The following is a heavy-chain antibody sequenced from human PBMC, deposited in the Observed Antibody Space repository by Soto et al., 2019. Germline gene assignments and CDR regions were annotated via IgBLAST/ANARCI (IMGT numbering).Heavy chain of an antibody. V-gene: IGHV1-69*13. Sequence: GASVKVSCKASGGTFSSYAISWVRQAPGQGLERMGGIIPIFGTANYAQKFQGRVTITADESTSTAYMELSSLSSEDTAVYYCARDESDSSGYLYYYYGMDVWGQGTTVTVSS. J-gene: IGHJ6*02. CDR3: ARDESDSSGYLYYYYGMDV. CDR2: IIPIFGTA. D-gene: IGHD3-22*01. CDR1: GGTFSSYA.